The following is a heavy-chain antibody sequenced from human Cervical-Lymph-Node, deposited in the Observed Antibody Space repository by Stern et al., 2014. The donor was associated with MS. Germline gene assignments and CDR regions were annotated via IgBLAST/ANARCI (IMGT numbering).Heavy chain of an antibody. CDR1: GRTFSKFP. D-gene: IGHD6-13*01. V-gene: IGHV1-69*01. J-gene: IGHJ5*02. Sequence: QVQLVQSGAEVTKPGSSVQVSCKASGRTFSKFPSSWLIQAPGQGLEWMGGIFPVFGTPTYAQEFRGRVTITADVSTSTVYMELSSLRSDDTAVYYCALSSETSDRWYSLGYDLWGQGTLVTVSS. CDR3: ALSSETSDRWYSLGYDL. CDR2: IFPVFGTP.